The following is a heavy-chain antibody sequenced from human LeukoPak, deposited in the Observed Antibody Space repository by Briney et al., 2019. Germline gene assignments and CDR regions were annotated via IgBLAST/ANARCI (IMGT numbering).Heavy chain of an antibody. CDR3: ARHLYYYGSGSYYYYYGMDV. CDR1: GFTFSSYS. V-gene: IGHV3-21*04. Sequence: PGGSLRLSCAASGFTFSSYSMNWVRQAPGKGLEWVSSISSSSSYIYYADSVKGRFTISRDNAKNSLYLQMNSLRAEDTAVYYCARHLYYYGSGSYYYYYGMDVWGQGTTVTVSS. CDR2: ISSSSSYI. J-gene: IGHJ6*02. D-gene: IGHD3-10*01.